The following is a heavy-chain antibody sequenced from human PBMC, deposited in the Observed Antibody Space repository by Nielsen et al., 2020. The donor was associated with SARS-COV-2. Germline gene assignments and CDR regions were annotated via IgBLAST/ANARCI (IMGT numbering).Heavy chain of an antibody. CDR3: ASTDSGSYAFDY. Sequence: SETLSLTCAVSGGFISSSNWWSWVRQPPGKGLEWIGEIYHSGSTNYNPSLKSRVTISVDKSKNQFSLKLSSVTAADTAVYYCASTDSGSYAFDYWGQGTLVTVSS. CDR2: IYHSGST. D-gene: IGHD1-26*01. V-gene: IGHV4-4*02. CDR1: GGFISSSNW. J-gene: IGHJ4*02.